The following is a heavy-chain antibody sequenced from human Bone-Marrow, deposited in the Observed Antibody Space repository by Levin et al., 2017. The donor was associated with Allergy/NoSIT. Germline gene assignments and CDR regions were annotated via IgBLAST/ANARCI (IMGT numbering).Heavy chain of an antibody. CDR2: ITPTATYI. V-gene: IGHV3-21*01. CDR1: GFTFNSYT. CDR3: ARARLSHTGIYLDS. Sequence: KPGGSLRLSCAASGFTFNSYTFNWVRQAPGKGLEWVSSITPTATYIYYRDSVKGRFTISRDNAKNSLYLQMNSLRAEDTAIYYCARARLSHTGIYLDSWGQGALVTVSS. D-gene: IGHD5-12*01. J-gene: IGHJ4*02.